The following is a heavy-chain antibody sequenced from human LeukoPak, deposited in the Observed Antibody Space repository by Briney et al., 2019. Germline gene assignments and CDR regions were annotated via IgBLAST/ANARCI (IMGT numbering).Heavy chain of an antibody. J-gene: IGHJ5*02. D-gene: IGHD2-15*01. Sequence: SETLSLTCTVSGGSISSSSYYWGWIRQPPGKGLEWIGSIYYSGSTYYNPSLKSRVTISVDTSKNQFSLKLSSVTAADTAVYYCARNIVVVVAAAVWDKYWFDPWGQGTLVTVSS. CDR3: ARNIVVVVAAAVWDKYWFDP. V-gene: IGHV4-39*01. CDR2: IYYSGST. CDR1: GGSISSSSYY.